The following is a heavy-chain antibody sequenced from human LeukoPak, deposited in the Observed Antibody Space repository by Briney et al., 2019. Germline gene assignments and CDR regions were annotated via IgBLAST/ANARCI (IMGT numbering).Heavy chain of an antibody. V-gene: IGHV1-24*01. CDR1: GYRFTELS. CDR2: FDLVHGDT. CDR3: TAGRSYRLPDF. D-gene: IGHD2-2*02. Sequence: ASVKVSCKVSGYRFTELSRHWVRQAPGKGLEWLGGFDLVHGDTIYAQKFQGRVTMTEDTSTDTSYMELSSLGSEDTAVYFCTAGRSYRLPDFRGQGTLVIVSS. J-gene: IGHJ4*02.